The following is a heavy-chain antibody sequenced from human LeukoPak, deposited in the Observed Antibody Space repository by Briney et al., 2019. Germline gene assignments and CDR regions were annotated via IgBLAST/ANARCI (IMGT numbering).Heavy chain of an antibody. CDR2: INHSGST. CDR1: GGSFSGYY. J-gene: IGHJ5*02. CDR3: ARDGSGYNNWFDP. V-gene: IGHV4-34*01. D-gene: IGHD3-22*01. Sequence: SETLCLTCAVYGGSFSGYYWSWIRQPPGKGLEWIGEINHSGSTNYNPSLKSRVTISVDTSKNQFSLKLSSATAADTAVYYCARDGSGYNNWFDPWGQGTLVTVSS.